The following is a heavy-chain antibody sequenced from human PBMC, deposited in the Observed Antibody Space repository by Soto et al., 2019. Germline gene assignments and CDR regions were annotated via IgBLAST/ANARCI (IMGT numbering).Heavy chain of an antibody. J-gene: IGHJ6*02. CDR1: GFTFSRVS. V-gene: IGHV3-21*01. Sequence: GGSLRLSCEASGFTFSRVSMNWVRQVPGKGLEWVASISSGSSDTWYADSVKGRFIISRDNAQNSLFLQMNTLRPEDTAMYYCARELGYCSSTSCYKGYYGMDVWGPGTTVTVSS. CDR2: ISSGSSDT. CDR3: ARELGYCSSTSCYKGYYGMDV. D-gene: IGHD2-2*02.